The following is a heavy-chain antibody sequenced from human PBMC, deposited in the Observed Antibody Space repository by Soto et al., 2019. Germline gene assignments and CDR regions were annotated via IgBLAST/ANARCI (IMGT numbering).Heavy chain of an antibody. CDR3: SRQMFSPDNH. V-gene: IGHV3-73*01. CDR2: IRSKANNYAT. D-gene: IGHD3-10*02. Sequence: GGSLRLSCAASGFTFSSSAIHWARQASGKGLEWLGLIRSKANNYATAYGASVKGRFTISRDDSKNTAYLQMNSLKTEDTAIYYCSRQMFSPDNHWGQGTLVTVSS. J-gene: IGHJ5*02. CDR1: GFTFSSSA.